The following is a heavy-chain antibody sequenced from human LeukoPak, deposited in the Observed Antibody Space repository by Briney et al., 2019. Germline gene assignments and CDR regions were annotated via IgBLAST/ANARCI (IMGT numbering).Heavy chain of an antibody. J-gene: IGHJ4*02. D-gene: IGHD3-10*01. CDR1: GYSFTSYG. V-gene: IGHV1-18*01. CDR3: ARDEGRWDTMVRRVRETTDY. CDR2: ISVYNGKT. Sequence: ASVKVSCKGSGYSFTSYGISWGRQAPGEGGERMGWISVYNGKTNYAQNLKGRVTMTTDTSTSPAYMELRSLRSDDTAVYYCARDEGRWDTMVRRVRETTDYWGQGTLVTVSS.